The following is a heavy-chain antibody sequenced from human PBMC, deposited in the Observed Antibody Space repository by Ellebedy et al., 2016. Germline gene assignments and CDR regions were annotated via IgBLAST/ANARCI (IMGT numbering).Heavy chain of an antibody. V-gene: IGHV1-69*04. CDR2: IIPILAIA. D-gene: IGHD4-17*01. J-gene: IGHJ3*02. Sequence: ASVKVSCKASGGTFSSYAISWVRQAPGHGLEWMGRIIPILAIANYAQKFQGRVTITADKSTSTAYMELSSLRSEDTAVYYCATERAMTTGRNDAFDIWGQGTMVTVSS. CDR3: ATERAMTTGRNDAFDI. CDR1: GGTFSSYA.